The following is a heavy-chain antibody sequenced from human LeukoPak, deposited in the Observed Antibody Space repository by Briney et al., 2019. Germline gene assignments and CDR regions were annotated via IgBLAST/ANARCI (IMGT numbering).Heavy chain of an antibody. CDR1: GFTFSSYW. V-gene: IGHV3-21*01. CDR2: ISSSSSYI. J-gene: IGHJ4*02. CDR3: ARGMKARDSSGYTFDY. Sequence: PGGSLRLSCAASGFTFSSYWLNWVRQAPGKGLEWVSSISSSSSYIYYADSVKGRFTISRDNAKNSLYLQMNSLRAEDTAVYYCARGMKARDSSGYTFDYWGQGTLVTVSS. D-gene: IGHD3-22*01.